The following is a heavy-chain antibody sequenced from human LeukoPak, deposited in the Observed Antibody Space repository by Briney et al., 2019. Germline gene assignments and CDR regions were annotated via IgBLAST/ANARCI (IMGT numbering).Heavy chain of an antibody. CDR1: GFTFDDYA. CDR3: AKDMMGQWLLYWYFDL. J-gene: IGHJ2*01. D-gene: IGHD6-19*01. V-gene: IGHV3-9*01. Sequence: PGGSLRLSCAASGFTFDDYAMHWVRHAPGKGLEWVSGISWNSGSIGYADSVKGRFTISRDNAKNSLYLQMNSLRAEDTALYYCAKDMMGQWLLYWYFDLWGRGTLVTVSS. CDR2: ISWNSGSI.